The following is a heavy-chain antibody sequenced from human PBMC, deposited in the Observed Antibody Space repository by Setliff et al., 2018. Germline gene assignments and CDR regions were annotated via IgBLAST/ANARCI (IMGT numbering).Heavy chain of an antibody. V-gene: IGHV4-34*01. CDR1: GGSFSGYH. CDR2: ISHSGDP. J-gene: IGHJ5*02. D-gene: IGHD3-3*01. Sequence: SETLSLTCAVYGGSFSGYHWSRIRQPPGKGLEWIGEISHSGDPNYNPSLKSRVTISLDTSKNQFSLKLTSVTAADTAVYYCARAPQYSNFWYALSWFDPWGQGTLVTVSS. CDR3: ARAPQYSNFWYALSWFDP.